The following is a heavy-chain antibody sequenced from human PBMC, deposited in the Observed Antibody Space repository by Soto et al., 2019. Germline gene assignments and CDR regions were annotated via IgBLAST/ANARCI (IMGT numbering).Heavy chain of an antibody. V-gene: IGHV1-69*02. CDR3: ASPGYSGYDDDAFDI. CDR2: IIPILGIG. D-gene: IGHD5-12*01. CDR1: GGTFSSYT. Sequence: QVQLVQSGAEVKKPGSSVKVSCKASGGTFSSYTISWVRQAPGQGLEWMGRIIPILGIGNTAQKFQGRVTITADKSTSTAYMELSSLRSEDTAVYYCASPGYSGYDDDAFDIWGQGTMVTVSS. J-gene: IGHJ3*02.